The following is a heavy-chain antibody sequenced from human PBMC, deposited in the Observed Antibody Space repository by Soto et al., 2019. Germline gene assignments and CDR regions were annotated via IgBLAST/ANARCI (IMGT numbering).Heavy chain of an antibody. Sequence: ASVKVSCKASGYTFTSYYMHWVRQAPGQGLEWMGIINPSGGSTSYAQKFQGRVTTTRDTSTSTVYMELSSLRSEDTAVYYCARATIYYGSGSYFNYWGQGTLVTVSS. V-gene: IGHV1-46*01. CDR3: ARATIYYGSGSYFNY. J-gene: IGHJ4*02. D-gene: IGHD3-10*01. CDR2: INPSGGST. CDR1: GYTFTSYY.